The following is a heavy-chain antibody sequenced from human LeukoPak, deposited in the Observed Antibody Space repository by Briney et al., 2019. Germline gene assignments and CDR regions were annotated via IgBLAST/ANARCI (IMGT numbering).Heavy chain of an antibody. CDR3: ARGGGRVPDY. CDR1: GFTFSSYS. CDR2: ISSSSSTI. D-gene: IGHD3-16*01. J-gene: IGHJ4*02. V-gene: IGHV3-48*01. Sequence: PGGSLRLSCAASGFTFSSYSMNWVRQAPGKGLEWVSYISSSSSTIYYADSVKGRFTISRDNAKNSLYLQMNSLRAEDTAVYYCARGGGRVPDYWGQGTLVTVSS.